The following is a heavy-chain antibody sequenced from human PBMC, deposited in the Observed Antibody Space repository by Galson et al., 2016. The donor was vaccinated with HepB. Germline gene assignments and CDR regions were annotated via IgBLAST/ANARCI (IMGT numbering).Heavy chain of an antibody. Sequence: TLSLTCSVSGGSISSVIYYWSWIRQHPGKGLEWIGYIQSSGSTYSNPSLRSRLTMSVDTSTNQFSLRLISVTAADTAVYFCVRDGWGSSHFEYWGQGTLVTVSS. V-gene: IGHV4-31*03. CDR1: GGSISSVIYY. CDR3: VRDGWGSSHFEY. CDR2: IQSSGST. J-gene: IGHJ4*02. D-gene: IGHD3-10*01.